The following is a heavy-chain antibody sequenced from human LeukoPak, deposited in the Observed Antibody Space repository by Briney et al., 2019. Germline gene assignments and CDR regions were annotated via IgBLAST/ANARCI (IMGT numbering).Heavy chain of an antibody. D-gene: IGHD3-22*01. Sequence: PETLSLTCAVYGGSFSGYNWSWIRQPPGKGLEWIGEISHSGSSNSNPSLKSRVTMSADMSKNQFSLKLSSVTAADTAVYFCARLAYYLDSSGYYLYYFDNWGQGTPVTVSS. CDR3: ARLAYYLDSSGYYLYYFDN. V-gene: IGHV4-34*01. CDR1: GGSFSGYN. CDR2: ISHSGSS. J-gene: IGHJ4*02.